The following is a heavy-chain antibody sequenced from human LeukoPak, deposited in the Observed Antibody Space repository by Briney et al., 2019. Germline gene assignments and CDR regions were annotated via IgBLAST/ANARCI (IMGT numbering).Heavy chain of an antibody. V-gene: IGHV1-24*01. Sequence: ASVKVSCKVSGYTLTELSMHWVRQAPGKGLEWMGGFDPEDGETIYAKKFQGRVTMTRDMSTSTVYMELGSLRSEDTAVYYCARVAAEVVGVPGAIGFGWLRRDYYYMDVWGKGTTVIVSS. CDR2: FDPEDGET. CDR1: GYTLTELS. J-gene: IGHJ6*03. CDR3: ARVAAEVVGVPGAIGFGWLRRDYYYMDV. D-gene: IGHD2-2*02.